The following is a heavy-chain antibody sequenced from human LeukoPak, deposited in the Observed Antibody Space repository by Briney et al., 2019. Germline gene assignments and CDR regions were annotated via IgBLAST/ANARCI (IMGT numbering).Heavy chain of an antibody. V-gene: IGHV1-8*01. D-gene: IGHD3-3*01. CDR3: ARTDLSSGCQLPPLNWFDP. J-gene: IGHJ5*02. CDR1: VYTFTSSA. CDR2: MNPNSGNT. Sequence: GASGKVCCKASVYTFTSSAINWVRQATGPGLEWMGWMNPNSGNTVYAQKFQGGVTMTRNTSIITAYMLLSSLRSEDAAVYYCARTDLSSGCQLPPLNWFDPWGQGTPVTVSS.